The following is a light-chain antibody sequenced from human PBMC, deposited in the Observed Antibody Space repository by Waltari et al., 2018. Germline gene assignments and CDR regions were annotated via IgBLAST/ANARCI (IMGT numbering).Light chain of an antibody. V-gene: IGLV2-23*01. CDR2: EAN. CDR1: SSAVGSYNR. Sequence: QSALTQPASVSGSPGQSITISCTGPSSAVGSYNRVSWYQQHPGKAPKLMIYEANKRPSGVSNRFSGSKSGNTASLTISGLQAEDEADYYCSSYSSTTASGVFGGGTKLTVL. CDR3: SSYSSTTASGV. J-gene: IGLJ3*02.